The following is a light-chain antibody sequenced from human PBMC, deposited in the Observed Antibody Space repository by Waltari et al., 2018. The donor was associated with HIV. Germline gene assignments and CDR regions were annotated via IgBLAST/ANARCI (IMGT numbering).Light chain of an antibody. CDR1: SSNIGSYP. Sequence: QSVLPQSPSASGTPGQRVTIACSGGSSNIGSYPVRWYQQVPGTAPKRLIYGHNQRPTGATHRFYGAKSVTSAALSISGRRAEDEADYYCATWDDSLNSPVFGGGTKLTVL. CDR3: ATWDDSLNSPV. V-gene: IGLV1-44*01. J-gene: IGLJ3*02. CDR2: GHN.